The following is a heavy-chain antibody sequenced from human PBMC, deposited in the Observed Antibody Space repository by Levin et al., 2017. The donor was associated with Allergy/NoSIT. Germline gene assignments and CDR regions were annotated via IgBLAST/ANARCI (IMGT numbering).Heavy chain of an antibody. CDR3: ARNSGSQLYNWFAP. CDR2: ISAYNGNT. D-gene: IGHD1-26*01. J-gene: IGHJ5*02. V-gene: IGHV1-18*01. Sequence: GESLKISCKTSPYTFDTYGFTWVRQAPGQGLEWMGWISAYNGNTNYAQKLQARVTMTTDTSTSTVYMELRSLTSDDTAVYYCARNSGSQLYNWFAPWGQGTLVTVSS. CDR1: PYTFDTYG.